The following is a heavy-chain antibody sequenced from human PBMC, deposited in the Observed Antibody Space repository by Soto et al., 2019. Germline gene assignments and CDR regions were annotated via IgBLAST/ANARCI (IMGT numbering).Heavy chain of an antibody. CDR1: GYTFSSYA. CDR3: ARVDGTY. Sequence: QVQLVQSGAEEKKPGASVKVSCTASGYTFSSYAIHWVRQAPGQGLEWMGWINPGNANTKNSQTFQGRVTITSDTSASTAYMELSSLTSADTAVYYCARVDGTYWGQGTLVTVSS. J-gene: IGHJ4*02. CDR2: INPGNANT. D-gene: IGHD1-26*01. V-gene: IGHV1-3*05.